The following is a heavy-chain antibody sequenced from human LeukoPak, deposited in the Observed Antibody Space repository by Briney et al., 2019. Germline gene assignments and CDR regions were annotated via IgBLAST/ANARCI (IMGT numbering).Heavy chain of an antibody. CDR2: INPHNGDT. J-gene: IGHJ5*01. CDR3: ARGVYSGWYTHNWLDS. V-gene: IGHV1-2*02. CDR1: GYTFTIYY. D-gene: IGHD6-19*01. Sequence: ASVKVSYEASGYTFTIYYIQWVRQAPGQGLEGMGWINPHNGDTNYEQMFQGRVTMTRDTSISTAYMELSSLRSDDTAVYYCARGVYSGWYTHNWLDSWGQGTLVIVSS.